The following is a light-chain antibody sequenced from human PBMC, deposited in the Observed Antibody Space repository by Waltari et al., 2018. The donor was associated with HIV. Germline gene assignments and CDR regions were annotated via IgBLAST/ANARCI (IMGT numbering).Light chain of an antibody. Sequence: QSVLTQPPSVSAAPGQKVTISCSGSSSNLGNNYVSWYQQLPGTAPKLLIYDNNKRPSGIPDRFSGSKSGTSATLGITGLQTGDEADYYCATWDSSLITFFGGGTKLTVL. CDR3: ATWDSSLITF. CDR1: SSNLGNNY. CDR2: DNN. V-gene: IGLV1-51*01. J-gene: IGLJ2*01.